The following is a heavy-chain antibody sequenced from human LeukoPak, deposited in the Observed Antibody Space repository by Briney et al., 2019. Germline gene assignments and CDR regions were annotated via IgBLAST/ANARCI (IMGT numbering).Heavy chain of an antibody. Sequence: SETLSLTCTVSGGSISTFHWSWIRQPPGKGLEWIGYIYHSGTTNYSPSLKSRVTISVDTSKNQLSLKLNSVTAADTAVYYCARVLDLSKRGLDAFDIWGQGTMVTVSS. CDR1: GGSISTFH. CDR2: IYHSGTT. V-gene: IGHV4-59*01. D-gene: IGHD3-16*01. J-gene: IGHJ3*02. CDR3: ARVLDLSKRGLDAFDI.